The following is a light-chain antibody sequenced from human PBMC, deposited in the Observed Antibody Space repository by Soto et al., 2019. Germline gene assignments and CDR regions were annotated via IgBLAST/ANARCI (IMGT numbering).Light chain of an antibody. CDR2: GAS. CDR1: QDIRKY. Sequence: DIQMTQSPSSLSASVGDRVTITCQASQDIRKYLSWYQQKPGKAPKLLIYGASYLETGVPSRFSGSGYGTDFTFTISSLQPEDIATYYCQHYDHLPPFTFGHGTKVAFK. CDR3: QHYDHLPPFT. J-gene: IGKJ3*01. V-gene: IGKV1-33*01.